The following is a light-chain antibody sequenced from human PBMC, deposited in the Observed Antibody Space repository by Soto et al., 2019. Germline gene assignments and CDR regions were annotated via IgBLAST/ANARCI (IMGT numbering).Light chain of an antibody. V-gene: IGLV2-14*01. Sequence: QSVLAQPASVSGSPGQSITISCTGTSSDVGGYNYVSWYQQHPGKAPKLMIYDVSNRPSGVSNRFSGSKSGNTASLTISGLQAEDEADYYCRSYTSSSALYVSGTGTKVTVL. CDR3: RSYTSSSALYV. J-gene: IGLJ1*01. CDR2: DVS. CDR1: SSDVGGYNY.